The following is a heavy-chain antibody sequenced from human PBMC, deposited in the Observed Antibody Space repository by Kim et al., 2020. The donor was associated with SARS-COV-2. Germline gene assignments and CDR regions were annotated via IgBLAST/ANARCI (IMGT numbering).Heavy chain of an antibody. Sequence: SETLSLTCTVSGGSISSYYWSWIRQPPGKGLEWIGYIYYSGSTNYNPSLKSRVTISVDTSKNQFSLKLSSVTAADTAVYYCATGGSYGSGYYFDYWGQGTLVTASS. CDR2: IYYSGST. D-gene: IGHD3-10*01. J-gene: IGHJ4*02. CDR1: GGSISSYY. V-gene: IGHV4-59*01. CDR3: ATGGSYGSGYYFDY.